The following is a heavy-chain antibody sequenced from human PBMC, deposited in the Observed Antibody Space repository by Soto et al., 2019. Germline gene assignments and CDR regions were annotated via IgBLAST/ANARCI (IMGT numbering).Heavy chain of an antibody. D-gene: IGHD3-3*01. V-gene: IGHV4-34*01. Sequence: SETLSLTCAVYGGSFSGYYWSWIRQPPGKGLEWIGEINHSGSTNYNPSLKSRVTISVDTSKNQFSLKLSSVTAADTAVYYCARGTPSPDYDFWSGYYTSAYYYYMDVWGKGTTGTVSS. CDR3: ARGTPSPDYDFWSGYYTSAYYYYMDV. CDR1: GGSFSGYY. J-gene: IGHJ6*03. CDR2: INHSGST.